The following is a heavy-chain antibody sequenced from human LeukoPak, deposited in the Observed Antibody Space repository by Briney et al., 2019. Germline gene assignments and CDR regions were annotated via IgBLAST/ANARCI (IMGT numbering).Heavy chain of an antibody. J-gene: IGHJ5*02. CDR2: INHSGST. CDR1: GGSFSGYY. Sequence: SETLSLTCAVYGGSFSGYYWSWIRQPPGKGLEWIGEINHSGSTNYNPSLKSRVTISVDTSKNQFSLELSSVTAADTAVYYCARRGSSGYFSWGQGTLVTVSS. V-gene: IGHV4-34*01. D-gene: IGHD3-22*01. CDR3: ARRGSSGYFS.